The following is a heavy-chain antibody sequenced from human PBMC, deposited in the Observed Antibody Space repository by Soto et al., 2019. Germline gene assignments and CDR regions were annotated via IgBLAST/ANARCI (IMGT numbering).Heavy chain of an antibody. CDR1: GFTFSGYA. CDR3: ARQGGSSGIWCFDY. CDR2: TSYDENYK. V-gene: IGHV3-30*04. D-gene: IGHD6-6*01. Sequence: QVQLVESGGGVVQPGRSLRLSCAASGFTFSGYAMHWVRQAPGKGLEWVAATSYDENYKYYADSVKGRFTISRDNSKNTLFLQMNSLRTEDTAVYYCARQGGSSGIWCFDYWGQGSLVTVSS. J-gene: IGHJ4*02.